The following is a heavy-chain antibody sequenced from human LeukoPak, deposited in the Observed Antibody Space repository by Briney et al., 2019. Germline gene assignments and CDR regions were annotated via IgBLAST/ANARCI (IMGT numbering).Heavy chain of an antibody. CDR2: IRYDGSNK. J-gene: IGHJ4*02. V-gene: IGHV3-30*02. D-gene: IGHD1-26*01. CDR1: GFSFSYYG. CDR3: AKEGLRHSGSYYH. Sequence: PGGSLRLSCAASGFSFSYYGMHWVRQAPGKGLEWVAFIRYDGSNKYYADSVKGRFTISRDNSKNTLYLQMNSLRAEDTAVYYCAKEGLRHSGSYYHWGQGTLVTVSS.